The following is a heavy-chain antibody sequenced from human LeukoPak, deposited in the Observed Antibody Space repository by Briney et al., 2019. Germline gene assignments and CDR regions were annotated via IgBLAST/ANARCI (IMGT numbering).Heavy chain of an antibody. V-gene: IGHV3-9*01. J-gene: IGHJ4*02. CDR1: GFTFDDYA. CDR3: AKEAPTAGGSDY. D-gene: IGHD4-17*01. CDR2: ISWNSGSI. Sequence: GRSLRLSCAASGFTFDDYAMHWVRQAPGKGLEWVSGISWNSGSIGYADSVKGRFTISRDNAKNSLYLQMNSLRAEDTALYYCAKEAPTAGGSDYWGQGTLVTVSS.